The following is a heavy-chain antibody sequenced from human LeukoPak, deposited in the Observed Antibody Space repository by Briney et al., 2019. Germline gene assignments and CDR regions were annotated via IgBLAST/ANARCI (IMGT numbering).Heavy chain of an antibody. V-gene: IGHV4-30-2*01. J-gene: IGHJ2*01. CDR2: IYHSGST. CDR1: GGSISRGGYS. CDR3: ARVGAGYWYFDL. Sequence: SETLSLTCAVSGGSISRGGYSWSWIRQPPGKGLEWIGYIYHSGSTYYNPSFKSRVTISVDRSKNQFSLKLSSVTAADTAVYYCARVGAGYWYFDLWGRGTLVTVSS. D-gene: IGHD1-14*01.